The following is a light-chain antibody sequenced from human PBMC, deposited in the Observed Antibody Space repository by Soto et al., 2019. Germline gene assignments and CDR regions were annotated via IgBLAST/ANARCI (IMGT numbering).Light chain of an antibody. CDR1: QGISKY. J-gene: IGKJ1*01. V-gene: IGKV1-17*03. CDR3: LQHTSYPWT. Sequence: DIQMTQSPPSLSSCVGDRFTITCRASQGISKYLAWFQQRPGKVPRRLVYAASSLQSGVPSRFSGSGSGTEFTLTISSLQPEDFGTYYCLQHTSYPWTFGQGTKVDI. CDR2: AAS.